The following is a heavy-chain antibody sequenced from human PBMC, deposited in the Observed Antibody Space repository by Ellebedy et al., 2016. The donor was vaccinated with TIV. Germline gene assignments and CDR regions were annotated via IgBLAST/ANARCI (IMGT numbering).Heavy chain of an antibody. CDR3: ASVGSGSYYYYYGMDV. CDR2: ISSSSSYI. Sequence: GESLKISCAASGFTFSSYSMNWVRQAPGKGLEWVSSISSSSSYIYYADSVKGRFTISRDNAKNSLYLQMNSLRAEDTAVYYCASVGSGSYYYYYGMDVWGQGTTVTVSS. CDR1: GFTFSSYS. V-gene: IGHV3-21*01. D-gene: IGHD1-26*01. J-gene: IGHJ6*02.